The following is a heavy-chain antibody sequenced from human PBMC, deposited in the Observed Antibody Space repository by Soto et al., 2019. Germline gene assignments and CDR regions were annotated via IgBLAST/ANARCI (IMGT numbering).Heavy chain of an antibody. CDR3: TRANGPAAIGHFNYGMDV. CDR1: GFIFSRYW. Sequence: LILCCVGSGFIFSRYWMHWFRQAPVKGLVCVSRVNSDGSGTSYADSVEGRLTISRDNAKSTLYLQMNSLRAEDTAVYYCTRANGPAAIGHFNYGMDVWGQGTTVTVSS. D-gene: IGHD2-2*02. J-gene: IGHJ6*01. V-gene: IGHV3-74*01. CDR2: VNSDGSGT.